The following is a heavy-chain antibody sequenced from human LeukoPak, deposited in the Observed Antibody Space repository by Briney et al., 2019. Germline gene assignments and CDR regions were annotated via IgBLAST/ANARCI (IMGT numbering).Heavy chain of an antibody. D-gene: IGHD3-9*01. Sequence: SVKVPCKASGGTFSSYAISWVRQAPGQGLEWMGRIIPIFGTANYAQKFQGRVTITTDESTSTAYMELSSLRSEDTAVYYCAKRGLRYFDPGAFDIWGQGTMVTVSS. V-gene: IGHV1-69*05. J-gene: IGHJ3*02. CDR2: IIPIFGTA. CDR3: AKRGLRYFDPGAFDI. CDR1: GGTFSSYA.